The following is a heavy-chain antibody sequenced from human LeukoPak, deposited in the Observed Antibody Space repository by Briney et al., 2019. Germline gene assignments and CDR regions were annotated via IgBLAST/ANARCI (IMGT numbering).Heavy chain of an antibody. V-gene: IGHV3-30*04. D-gene: IGHD6-13*01. J-gene: IGHJ4*02. CDR1: GFTFSTYA. CDR3: AKDLPGIAAAGTPEYDY. CDR2: IPYDGRNQ. Sequence: GGSLRLSCSASGFTFSTYAMHWVRQAPGKGLEWVAVIPYDGRNQYYTDSVKGRFTISRDNSKNTLYLQMNSLRAEDTAVYYCAKDLPGIAAAGTPEYDYWGQGTLVTVSS.